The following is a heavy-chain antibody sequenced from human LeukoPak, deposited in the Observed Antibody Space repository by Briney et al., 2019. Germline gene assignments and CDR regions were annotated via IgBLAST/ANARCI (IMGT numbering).Heavy chain of an antibody. V-gene: IGHV3-23*01. CDR3: AKDLVVGALDY. CDR2: ISGSGGST. D-gene: IGHD1-26*01. CDR1: GFTFSSYA. J-gene: IGHJ4*02. Sequence: GGSLRLSCAASGFTFSSYAMSWVRQAPGKGLEWVSSISGSGGSTYYADSVKGRFTISRDNSRNMLFLQMNSLRADDTAVYYCAKDLVVGALDYWGQGTLVTVSS.